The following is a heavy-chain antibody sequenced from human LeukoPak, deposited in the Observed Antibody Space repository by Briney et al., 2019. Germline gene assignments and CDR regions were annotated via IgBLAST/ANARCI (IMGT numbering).Heavy chain of an antibody. V-gene: IGHV3-7*01. J-gene: IGHJ4*02. CDR1: GFRFSGCS. D-gene: IGHD1-26*01. CDR2: INEVGSKK. Sequence: GGSLRVSCAASGFRFSGCSLSWVRQAPGKGLEWVATINEVGSKKYYDDSVKGRFTISRDNAKNSLYLEMSSLRAEDTAVYYCARLLGTVTTFDYWGQGTLVTVSS. CDR3: ARLLGTVTTFDY.